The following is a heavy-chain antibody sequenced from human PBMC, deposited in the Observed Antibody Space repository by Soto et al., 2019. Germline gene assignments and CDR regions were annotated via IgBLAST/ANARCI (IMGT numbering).Heavy chain of an antibody. CDR3: ARVGRGAVAGTRENWFDP. CDR2: INPNSGGT. V-gene: IGHV1-2*02. D-gene: IGHD6-19*01. CDR1: GYTFTGYY. J-gene: IGHJ5*02. Sequence: GASVKVSCKASGYTFTGYYMHWVRQAPGQGLEWMGWINPNSGGTNYAQKFQGRVTMTRDTSISTAYMELSRLRSGDTAVYYCARVGRGAVAGTRENWFDPWGQGTLVTVSS.